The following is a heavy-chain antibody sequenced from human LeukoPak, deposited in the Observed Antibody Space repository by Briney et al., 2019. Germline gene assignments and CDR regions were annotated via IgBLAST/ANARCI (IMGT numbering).Heavy chain of an antibody. V-gene: IGHV4-4*02. CDR1: GGSVSSTNW. J-gene: IGHJ4*02. CDR3: AREGGFYRPLDY. Sequence: PSETLSLTCGVSGGSVSSTNWWTWIRQPPGKGLEWIGEVHLDGRTNFNPSLKGRLTMSVDLSENHVSLKLTSVTAADTAVYYCAREGGFYRPLDYWGEGTLVTVSS. D-gene: IGHD6-25*01. CDR2: VHLDGRT.